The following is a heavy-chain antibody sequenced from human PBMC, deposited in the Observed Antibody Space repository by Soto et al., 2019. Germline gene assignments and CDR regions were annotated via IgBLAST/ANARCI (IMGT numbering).Heavy chain of an antibody. J-gene: IGHJ4*02. CDR3: AKDTSGWYGLVDY. V-gene: IGHV3-30*18. CDR1: GFTFSSYG. D-gene: IGHD6-19*01. CDR2: ISYDGSNK. Sequence: PGGSLRLSCAASGFTFSSYGMHWVRQAPGKGLEWVAVISYDGSNKYYADSVKGRFTISRDNSKNTLYLQMNSLRAEDTAVYYCAKDTSGWYGLVDYWGQGTLVTVSS.